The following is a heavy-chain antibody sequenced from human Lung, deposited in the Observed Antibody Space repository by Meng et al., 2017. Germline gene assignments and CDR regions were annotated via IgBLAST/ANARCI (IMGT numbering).Heavy chain of an antibody. D-gene: IGHD4-11*01. Sequence: QVWQQEWGAGLFKPSETLSLTFVVSGGSFSDYYWSWIRQPPGKGLEWIGEINHSGSTNYNPSLESRATISVDTSQNNLSLKLSSVTAADSAVYYCARGPTTMAHDFDYWGQGTLVTVSS. V-gene: IGHV4-34*01. CDR1: GGSFSDYY. CDR2: INHSGST. J-gene: IGHJ4*02. CDR3: ARGPTTMAHDFDY.